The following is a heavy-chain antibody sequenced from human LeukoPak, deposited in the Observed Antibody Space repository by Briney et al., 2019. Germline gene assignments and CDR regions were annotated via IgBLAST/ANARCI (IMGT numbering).Heavy chain of an antibody. CDR2: IIPIFGTA. CDR1: GGTFSSYA. J-gene: IGHJ4*02. V-gene: IGHV1-69*05. D-gene: IGHD3-3*01. CDR3: ARSGDFWSALNLGY. Sequence: SVKVSCKASGGTFSSYAISWVRQAPGQGLEWMGGIIPIFGTANYAQKFQGRVTITTDESTSTAYMELRSLRSDDTAVYYCARSGDFWSALNLGYWGQGTLVTVSS.